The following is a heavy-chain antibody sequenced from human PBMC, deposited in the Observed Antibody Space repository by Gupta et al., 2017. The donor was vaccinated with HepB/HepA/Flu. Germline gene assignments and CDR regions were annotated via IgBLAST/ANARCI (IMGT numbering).Heavy chain of an antibody. D-gene: IGHD3-16*01. J-gene: IGHJ5*02. CDR2: IYYSGST. CDR1: GGSISGSSFY. V-gene: IGHV4-39*01. CDR3: ATHGGLNWIDP. Sequence: QLQLQESGPGLVKPSETLSLTCTVSGGSISGSSFYWGWIRQPPGKGLEWIGSIYYSGSTYYNPSLKSRVTTSVDTSKNQFSLKVTSVTAADTAVYYCATHGGLNWIDPWGQGTLVTVSS.